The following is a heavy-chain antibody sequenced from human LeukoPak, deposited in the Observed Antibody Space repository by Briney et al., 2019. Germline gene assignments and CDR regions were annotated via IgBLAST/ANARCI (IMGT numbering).Heavy chain of an antibody. J-gene: IGHJ5*02. Sequence: GGSLRLSCVASRIIVSGNYMTWVRQAPGKGLEWVSVIYSGGSTYYADSVKGRFTISRDNSKNTLYLQMNNLRVEDTAVYYCARDRSWFDPWGQGTPVTVSS. CDR3: ARDRSWFDP. D-gene: IGHD6-19*01. CDR2: IYSGGST. CDR1: RIIVSGNY. V-gene: IGHV3-66*01.